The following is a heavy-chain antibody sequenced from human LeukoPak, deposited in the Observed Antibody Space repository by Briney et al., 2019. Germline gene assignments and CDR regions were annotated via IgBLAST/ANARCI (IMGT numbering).Heavy chain of an antibody. Sequence: PSETLSLTCSVSGGSISSSSYYWGWIRQPPGKGLEWIGSIYYSGITYYNPSLKSRVTISVDTSKNQFSLKLSSVTAADTAVYYCARAGVDCSGGSCYPDDAFDIWGQGTMVTVSS. D-gene: IGHD2-15*01. CDR3: ARAGVDCSGGSCYPDDAFDI. CDR1: GGSISSSSYY. J-gene: IGHJ3*02. V-gene: IGHV4-39*01. CDR2: IYYSGIT.